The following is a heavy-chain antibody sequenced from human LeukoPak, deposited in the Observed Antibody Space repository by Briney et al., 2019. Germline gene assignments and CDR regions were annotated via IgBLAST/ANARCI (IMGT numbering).Heavy chain of an antibody. J-gene: IGHJ4*02. V-gene: IGHV1-2*06. Sequence: ASVKVSCKAFGYTFTGYYMHWVRQAPGQGLEWMGRINPNSGGTNYAQKFQGRVTMTRDTSISTAYMELSRLRSDDTAVYYRARDYGSYYDSSGYYLYGLGYWGQGTLVTVSS. CDR3: ARDYGSYYDSSGYYLYGLGY. CDR1: GYTFTGYY. CDR2: INPNSGGT. D-gene: IGHD3-22*01.